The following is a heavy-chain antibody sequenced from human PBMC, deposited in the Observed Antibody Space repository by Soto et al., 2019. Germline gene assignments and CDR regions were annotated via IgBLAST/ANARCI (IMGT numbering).Heavy chain of an antibody. CDR3: AREVNCGGDCYAGYFDY. CDR1: GFTFSSYA. D-gene: IGHD2-21*02. CDR2: ISYDGSNK. V-gene: IGHV3-30-3*01. Sequence: GGSLRLSCAASGFTFSSYAMHWVRQAPGKGLEWVAVISYDGSNKYYADSVKGRFTISRDNSKNTLYLQMNSLRAEDTAVYYCAREVNCGGDCYAGYFDYWGQGTLVTVSS. J-gene: IGHJ4*02.